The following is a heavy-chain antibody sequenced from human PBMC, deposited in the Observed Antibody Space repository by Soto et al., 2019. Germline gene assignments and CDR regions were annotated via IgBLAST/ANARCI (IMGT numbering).Heavy chain of an antibody. CDR1: GFTLSSYG. CDR2: ISYDGSNK. D-gene: IGHD1-26*01. J-gene: IGHJ4*01. Sequence: QVQLVEYGGGVVQPGRSLRLSCAASGFTLSSYGRHWVRQAPGKGLEWVAGISYDGSNKYYADSVKGRFTISRDNSKNTLYLQMNHLSAEDSAVYYCEKVGGIGGAHFGYWGHGTLVTASS. CDR3: EKVGGIGGAHFGY. V-gene: IGHV3-30*18.